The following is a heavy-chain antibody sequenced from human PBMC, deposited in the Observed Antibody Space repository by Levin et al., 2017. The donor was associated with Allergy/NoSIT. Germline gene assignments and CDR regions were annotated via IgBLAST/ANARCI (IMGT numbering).Heavy chain of an antibody. CDR3: VRDRWNGPDY. D-gene: IGHD1-1*01. Sequence: GESLKISCAASGFTFSSYWMHWVRQAPGKGLVWVSRIKSDGSSTNYAASVKGRFTISRDNAKNTLYLQMNSLRAEDTAVYYCVRDRWNGPDYWGQGTLVTVSS. CDR2: IKSDGSST. J-gene: IGHJ4*02. CDR1: GFTFSSYW. V-gene: IGHV3-74*01.